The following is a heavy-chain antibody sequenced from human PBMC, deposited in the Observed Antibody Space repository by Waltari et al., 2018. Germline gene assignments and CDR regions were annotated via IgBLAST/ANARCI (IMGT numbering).Heavy chain of an antibody. J-gene: IGHJ3*02. Sequence: EVPLLESGGDLVQPGGSLRLSCAASGFTFSSYAMSWVRLAPGKGLEGVSAVSGNCGSTYYAESVKGRFVISRDNAKNTLSLQMNNLRADDTATYYCAKDVLEWPYGALDIWGQGTAVTVSS. CDR2: VSGNCGST. CDR1: GFTFSSYA. CDR3: AKDVLEWPYGALDI. V-gene: IGHV3-23*01. D-gene: IGHD3-3*01.